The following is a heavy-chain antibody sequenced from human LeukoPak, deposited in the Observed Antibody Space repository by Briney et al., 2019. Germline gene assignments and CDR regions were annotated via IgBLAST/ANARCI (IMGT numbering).Heavy chain of an antibody. J-gene: IGHJ5*02. CDR2: ISYDGSNK. V-gene: IGHV3-30*04. CDR3: ARDSGHPLDYDYVWGSYRRFDP. CDR1: GFTFSSYA. D-gene: IGHD3-16*02. Sequence: GGSLRLSCAASGFTFSSYAMHWVRQAPGKGLEWVAVISYDGSNKYYADSVKGRFTISRDNSKNTLYLQMNSLRAEDTAVYYCARDSGHPLDYDYVWGSYRRFDPWGQGTLVTVSS.